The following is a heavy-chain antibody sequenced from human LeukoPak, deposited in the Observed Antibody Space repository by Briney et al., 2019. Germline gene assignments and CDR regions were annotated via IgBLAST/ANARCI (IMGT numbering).Heavy chain of an antibody. D-gene: IGHD6-13*01. CDR1: GGSISSYY. J-gene: IGHJ6*03. V-gene: IGHV4-4*07. CDR2: IYTSGST. CDR3: ARDQSGSSSWYNDNSPPYYYYYYYMDV. Sequence: NPSETLSLTCTVSGGSISSYYWSWIRQPAGKGLEWIGRIYTSGSTNYNPSLKSRVTMSVDTSKNQFSLKLSSVTAADTAVYYCARDQSGSSSWYNDNSPPYYYYYYYMDVWGKGTTVTVSS.